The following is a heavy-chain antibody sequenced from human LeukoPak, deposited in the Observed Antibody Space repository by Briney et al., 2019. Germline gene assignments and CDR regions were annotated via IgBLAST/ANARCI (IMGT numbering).Heavy chain of an antibody. CDR2: INHSGST. V-gene: IGHV4-34*01. CDR3: ARGVGIFEWFDP. J-gene: IGHJ5*02. CDR1: GGSFSGYY. Sequence: PSETLSLTCAVYGGSFSGYYWGWIRQPPGKGLEWIGEINHSGSTNYNPSLKSRVTISVDTSKNQFSLKLSSVTAADTAVYYCARGVGIFEWFDPWGQGTLVTVSS. D-gene: IGHD3-3*01.